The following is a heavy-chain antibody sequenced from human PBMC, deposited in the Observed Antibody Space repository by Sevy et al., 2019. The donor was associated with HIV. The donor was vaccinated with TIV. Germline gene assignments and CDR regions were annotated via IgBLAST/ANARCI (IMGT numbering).Heavy chain of an antibody. V-gene: IGHV4-61*01. Sequence: SETLSLTCAVSGVSVTSDTYYWSWIRQPPGKGLEWIGYVYHTGSTNYSPPFKSRVTIWIDTSKNQFSLRLFSVAAADTAMYYCAREPYFFDKSGYFWDYWGQGILVTVSS. CDR3: AREPYFFDKSGYFWDY. D-gene: IGHD3-22*01. J-gene: IGHJ4*02. CDR1: GVSVTSDTYY. CDR2: VYHTGST.